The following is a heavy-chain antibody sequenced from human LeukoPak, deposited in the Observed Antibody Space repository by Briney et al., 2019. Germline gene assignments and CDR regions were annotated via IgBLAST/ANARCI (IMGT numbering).Heavy chain of an antibody. CDR3: ARDSYSSSWYDWFDP. CDR1: GFPFSSYS. J-gene: IGHJ5*02. Sequence: GGSLRLSCAASGFPFSSYSMNWVRQAPGKGLEWVSSISSSGDYISYADSVTGRFTISRDNAKNSLYLQMNSLRAEDTAVYYCARDSYSSSWYDWFDPWGQGTLVTVSS. CDR2: ISSSGDYI. D-gene: IGHD6-13*01. V-gene: IGHV3-21*01.